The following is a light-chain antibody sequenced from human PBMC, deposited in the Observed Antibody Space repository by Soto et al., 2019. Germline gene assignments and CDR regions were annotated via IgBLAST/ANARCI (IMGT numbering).Light chain of an antibody. CDR1: QNVDSN. CDR2: GAS. J-gene: IGKJ1*01. V-gene: IGKV3D-15*01. Sequence: KILEKSPVSLSWYPRERPNLSYRDSQNVDSNYLAWYQQKPGQAPRIIIFGASGRATGIPDRFSGSGSGTDFNLTISSLQSEAFTVYYCQVYNKWLLTFGQVTKVDIK. CDR3: QVYNKWLLT.